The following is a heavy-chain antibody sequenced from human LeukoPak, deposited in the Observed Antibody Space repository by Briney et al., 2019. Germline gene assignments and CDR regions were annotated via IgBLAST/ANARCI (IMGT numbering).Heavy chain of an antibody. CDR2: IVVGSGNT. D-gene: IGHD6-19*01. CDR3: AAEGAQWLAGGAVDDAFDI. CDR1: GFTFTSSA. V-gene: IGHV1-58*01. Sequence: GASVKVSCKASGFTFTSSAVQWVRQARAQRLEWIGWIVVGSGNTNYAQKFQERVTITRDMSTSTAYMELSSLRSEDTAVYYCAAEGAQWLAGGAVDDAFDIWGQGTMVTVSS. J-gene: IGHJ3*02.